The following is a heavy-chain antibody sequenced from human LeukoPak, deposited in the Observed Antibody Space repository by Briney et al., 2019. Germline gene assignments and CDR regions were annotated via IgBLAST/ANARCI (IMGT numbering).Heavy chain of an antibody. Sequence: GRSLRLSCAASGFTFSSYAMHWVRQAPGKGLEWVAVISYDGSNKYYADSVKGRFTISRDNSKNTLYLQMNSLRAEDTAVYYCAREAPYCSSTSCYGGWIDPWGQGTLVTVSS. CDR3: AREAPYCSSTSCYGGWIDP. J-gene: IGHJ5*02. CDR2: ISYDGSNK. D-gene: IGHD2-2*01. CDR1: GFTFSSYA. V-gene: IGHV3-30*01.